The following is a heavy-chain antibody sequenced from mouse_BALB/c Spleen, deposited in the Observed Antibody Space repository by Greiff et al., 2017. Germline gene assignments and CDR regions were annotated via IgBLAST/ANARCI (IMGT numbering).Heavy chain of an antibody. J-gene: IGHJ2*01. D-gene: IGHD2-1*01. CDR1: GFTFSSYA. Sequence: EVQVVESGGGLVKPGGSLKLSCAASGFTFSSYAMSWVRQSPEKRLEWVAEISSGGSYTYYPDTVTGRFTISRDNAKNTLYLEMSSLRSEDTAMYYCAKGGGNFFDYWGQGTTLTVSS. CDR3: AKGGGNFFDY. V-gene: IGHV5-9-4*01. CDR2: ISSGGSYT.